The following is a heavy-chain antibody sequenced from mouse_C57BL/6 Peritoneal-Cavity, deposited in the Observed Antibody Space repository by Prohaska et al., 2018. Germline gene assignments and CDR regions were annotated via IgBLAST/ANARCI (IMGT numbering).Heavy chain of an antibody. V-gene: IGHV1-42*01. CDR3: ARRFAY. CDR2: INPSTGGT. Sequence: EVQLQQSGPELVKPGASVKISCKASGYSFTGYYMNWVKQSPEKSLEWIGEINPSTGGTTYNQKLRAKVTLTVDKSSSTAYMQLKSLTSEDSAVYYCARRFAYWGQGTLVTVSA. CDR1: GYSFTGYY. J-gene: IGHJ3*01.